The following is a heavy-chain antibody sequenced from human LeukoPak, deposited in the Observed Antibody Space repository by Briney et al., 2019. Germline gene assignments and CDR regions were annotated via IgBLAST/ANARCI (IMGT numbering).Heavy chain of an antibody. CDR2: IIPIFGTA. V-gene: IGHV1-69*05. CDR3: AGSNYYDSSGYYHYFDY. Sequence: SSVKVSCKASGGTFSSYAISWVRQAPGQGLEWMGEIIPIFGTANYAQKFQGRVTITTDESTSTAYMELSSLRSEDTAVYYCAGSNYYDSSGYYHYFDYWGQGTLVTVSS. CDR1: GGTFSSYA. J-gene: IGHJ4*02. D-gene: IGHD3-22*01.